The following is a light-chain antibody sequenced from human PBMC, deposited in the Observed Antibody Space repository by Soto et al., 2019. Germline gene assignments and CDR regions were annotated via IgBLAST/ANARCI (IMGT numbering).Light chain of an antibody. CDR1: QSISSH. CDR3: QQRVNWPLT. J-gene: IGKJ4*01. CDR2: DTS. V-gene: IGKV3-11*01. Sequence: EIVLTQSPATLSLSPGERATLSCRASQSISSHLAWYQQKPGQASRLLMFDTSNRATGIPARFSGSGSGTDFTLTISSLEPEDLAVYYCQQRVNWPLTFGGGTRVEIK.